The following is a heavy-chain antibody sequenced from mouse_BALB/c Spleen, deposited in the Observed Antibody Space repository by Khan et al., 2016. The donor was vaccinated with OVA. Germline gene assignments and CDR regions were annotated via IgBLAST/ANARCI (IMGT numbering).Heavy chain of an antibody. V-gene: IGHV1-20*02. Sequence: IQLVQSGPELVKPGASVKISCKASGYSFTGYFMNWVMQSHGKSLEWIGRINPYNGDTFYNQKFKGKATLTVDKSSSTAHMELRSLASEDSAVYYCAREEYGNSCYFDYWGQGTTLTVSS. CDR2: INPYNGDT. D-gene: IGHD2-10*02. J-gene: IGHJ2*01. CDR1: GYSFTGYF. CDR3: AREEYGNSCYFDY.